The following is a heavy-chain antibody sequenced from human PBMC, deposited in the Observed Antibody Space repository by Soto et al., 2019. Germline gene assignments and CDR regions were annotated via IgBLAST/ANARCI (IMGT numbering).Heavy chain of an antibody. D-gene: IGHD1-26*01. Sequence: SVKVSCTASGVPLTSYASTWVRQAPGQGLEWMGGIIPIFGTANYAQKFQGRVTITADESTSTAYMELSSLRSEDTAVYYCARDEWGDGAFDIWGQGTIVTVSS. CDR3: ARDEWGDGAFDI. CDR2: IIPIFGTA. V-gene: IGHV1-69*01. J-gene: IGHJ3*02. CDR1: GVPLTSYA.